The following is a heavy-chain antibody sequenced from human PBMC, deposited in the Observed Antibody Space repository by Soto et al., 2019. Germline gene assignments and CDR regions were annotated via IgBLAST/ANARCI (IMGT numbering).Heavy chain of an antibody. V-gene: IGHV1-69*12. CDR1: GGTFSSYA. J-gene: IGHJ6*02. CDR3: ARVWGYCSGGSCYYYYYGMDV. CDR2: IIPIFGTA. Sequence: QVQLVQSGAEVKKPGSSVKVSCKASGGTFSSYAISWVRQAPGQGLEWMGGIIPIFGTANYAQKFQGRVTITADESTSTAYMELSSLRSEDTAVYYCARVWGYCSGGSCYYYYYGMDVWGQGTTVTVSS. D-gene: IGHD2-15*01.